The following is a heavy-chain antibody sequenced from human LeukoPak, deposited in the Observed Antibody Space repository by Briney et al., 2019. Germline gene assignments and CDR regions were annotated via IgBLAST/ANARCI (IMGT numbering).Heavy chain of an antibody. CDR2: IYYSGST. CDR3: ARVYDFWSGHFDY. J-gene: IGHJ4*02. V-gene: IGHV4-59*12. D-gene: IGHD3-3*01. CDR1: GGSISSYY. Sequence: KSSETLSLTCTVSGGSISSYYWSWIRQPPGKGLEWIGYIYYSGSTNYNPSLKSRVTISVDTSKNQFSLKLSSVTAADTAVYYCARVYDFWSGHFDYWGQGTLVTVSS.